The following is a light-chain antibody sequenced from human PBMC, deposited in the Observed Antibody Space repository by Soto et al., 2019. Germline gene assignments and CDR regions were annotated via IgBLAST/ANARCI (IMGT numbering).Light chain of an antibody. Sequence: DIQMTQSPSSLSASVGDRVTITCRASQSIRTYLNWYQQKPGTAPKLLIYAASILQSGVPSRFSGSGSGTDFTLTISSLQPEDFATYYCQQSYSTPPTFGQGTKVEIK. J-gene: IGKJ1*01. CDR2: AAS. CDR1: QSIRTY. V-gene: IGKV1-39*01. CDR3: QQSYSTPPT.